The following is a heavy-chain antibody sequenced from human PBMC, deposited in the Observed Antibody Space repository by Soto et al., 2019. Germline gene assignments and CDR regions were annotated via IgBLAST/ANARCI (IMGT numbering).Heavy chain of an antibody. Sequence: SETLSLTCTVSGGSISSDYWSWIRQPPGKGLDWIGYVSYSGSSNYNPSLKSRVTMSVDTSKNQFSLRLRSVTATDKAVYYCARGEGAYATPFDYWGQGTLVIVSS. CDR3: ARGEGAYATPFDY. CDR2: VSYSGSS. V-gene: IGHV4-59*12. D-gene: IGHD2-15*01. CDR1: GGSISSDY. J-gene: IGHJ4*02.